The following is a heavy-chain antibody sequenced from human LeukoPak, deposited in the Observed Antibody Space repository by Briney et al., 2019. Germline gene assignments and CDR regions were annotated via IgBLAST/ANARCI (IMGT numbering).Heavy chain of an antibody. CDR3: ARDGCSYTSCYSTRLDY. CDR2: IAFDGGNA. J-gene: IGHJ4*02. CDR1: GFNFKINA. D-gene: IGHD2-2*01. Sequence: GGSLRLSCAASGFNFKINAMHWVRQAPGKGLGWVAVIAFDGGNAYYVDSVKGRFTISRDSFKNTVSLHMNSLRPEDSAIYYCARDGCSYTSCYSTRLDYWGQGTLVTVSS. V-gene: IGHV3-30-3*01.